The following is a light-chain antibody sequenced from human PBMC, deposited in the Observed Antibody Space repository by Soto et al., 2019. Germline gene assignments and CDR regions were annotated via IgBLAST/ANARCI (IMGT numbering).Light chain of an antibody. Sequence: DIVLAQSSGTLSLSLGERATVSCRPSQSLSSSYLAWYQQKPGQAPRLLLYGASSRATGIPARFSGSGSGTDFTLTISRLEPEDFAVYYCQQYGSSPRITFGQGTRLEIK. CDR3: QQYGSSPRIT. CDR1: QSLSSSY. CDR2: GAS. J-gene: IGKJ5*01. V-gene: IGKV3-20*01.